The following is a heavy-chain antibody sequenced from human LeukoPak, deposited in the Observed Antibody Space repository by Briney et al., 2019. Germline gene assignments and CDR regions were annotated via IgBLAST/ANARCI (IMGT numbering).Heavy chain of an antibody. V-gene: IGHV3-73*01. CDR1: GFIFSDSA. CDR2: IRSKANSYAT. Sequence: PGGSLKLSCAASGFIFSDSAIHWVRQASGKGLEWVGRIRSKANSYATGYAASVKGRFTVSRDESKNTAYLQMNSLRAEDTAVYYCAKGAGYGSGSYPYYFDYWGQGTLVTVSS. CDR3: AKGAGYGSGSYPYYFDY. D-gene: IGHD3-10*01. J-gene: IGHJ4*02.